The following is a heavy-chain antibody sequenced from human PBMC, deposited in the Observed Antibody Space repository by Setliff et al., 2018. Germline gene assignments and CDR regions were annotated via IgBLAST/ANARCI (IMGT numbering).Heavy chain of an antibody. CDR3: ARQAKSIAAPPADYYGMDV. J-gene: IGHJ6*02. Sequence: PSETLSLTCTVSGGSISSGDYYWSWVRQPPGKGLEWIGHIYTSGSTNYNPSLKSRVTISVDTSKNQFSLKLSSVTAADTAVYYCARQAKSIAAPPADYYGMDVWGQGTTVTVSS. CDR2: IYTSGST. V-gene: IGHV4-61*09. D-gene: IGHD6-6*01. CDR1: GGSISSGDYY.